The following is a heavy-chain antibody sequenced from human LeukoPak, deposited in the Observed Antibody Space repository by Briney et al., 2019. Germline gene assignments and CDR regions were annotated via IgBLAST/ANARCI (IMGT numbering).Heavy chain of an antibody. Sequence: SETLSLTCAVSGASFSGYYWTWIRQPPGKGLEWIGEINHSGSANYNPSLKSRVTISLDTSKNQFSLKLSSVTAADTAVYYCARGQGTVTTHWGQGTLVTVSS. CDR1: GASFSGYY. D-gene: IGHD4-17*01. J-gene: IGHJ4*02. CDR2: INHSGSA. V-gene: IGHV4-34*01. CDR3: ARGQGTVTTH.